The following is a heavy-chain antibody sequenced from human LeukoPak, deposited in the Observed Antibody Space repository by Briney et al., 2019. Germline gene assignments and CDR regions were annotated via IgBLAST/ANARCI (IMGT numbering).Heavy chain of an antibody. V-gene: IGHV1-2*02. D-gene: IGHD2-15*01. Sequence: GASVKVSCKASGYTFTGYYMHWVRQAPGQGLEWMGWINPNSGGTNYAQKFQGRVTMARDTSISTAYMELSRLRSDDTAVYYCARAEISGYCSGGSCYSGNWFDPWGQGTLVTVSS. CDR1: GYTFTGYY. CDR2: INPNSGGT. CDR3: ARAEISGYCSGGSCYSGNWFDP. J-gene: IGHJ5*02.